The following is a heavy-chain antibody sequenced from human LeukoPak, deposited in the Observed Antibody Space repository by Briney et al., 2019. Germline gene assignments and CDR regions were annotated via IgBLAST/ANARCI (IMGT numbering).Heavy chain of an antibody. CDR1: GGSISSRSYS. D-gene: IGHD4-17*01. V-gene: IGHV4-39*02. CDR3: ARALDYGDLIVAFDI. J-gene: IGHJ3*02. CDR2: IYYTGST. Sequence: SETLSLTCTVHGGSISSRSYSWGRFRQPPGKGLEWLGSIYYTGSTYYNPYLKSRVTISVDRSKNHFSLKLSSVTVTDTAVYYCARALDYGDLIVAFDIWVQGTMVIVS.